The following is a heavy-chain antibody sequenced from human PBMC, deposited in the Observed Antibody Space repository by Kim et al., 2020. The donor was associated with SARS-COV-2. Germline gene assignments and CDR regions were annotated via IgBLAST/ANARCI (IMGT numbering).Heavy chain of an antibody. V-gene: IGHV1-69*13. Sequence: SVKVSCKASGGTFSSYAISWVRQAPGQGLEWMGGIIPIFGTANYAQKFQGRVTITADESTSTAYMELSSLRSEDTAVYYCASPVSSTSCCSWFDPWGQGTLVTVSS. CDR1: GGTFSSYA. J-gene: IGHJ5*02. CDR2: IIPIFGTA. CDR3: ASPVSSTSCCSWFDP. D-gene: IGHD2-2*01.